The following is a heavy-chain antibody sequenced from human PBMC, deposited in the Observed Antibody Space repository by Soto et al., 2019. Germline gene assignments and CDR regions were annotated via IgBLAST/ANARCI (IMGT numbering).Heavy chain of an antibody. J-gene: IGHJ6*03. V-gene: IGHV4-34*01. CDR3: ASSITWGFLGFIAPLDSYLYL. Sequence: SETLSLTCAVYGGSFSGYYWSWLRQPPGKGLEWIGEINHSGSTNYNPSLKSRVTISVDTSKNQFSLKLSSVTAADTAVYYCASSITWGFLGFIAPLDSYLYLWGKGNSV. D-gene: IGHD3-16*02. CDR1: GGSFSGYY. CDR2: INHSGST.